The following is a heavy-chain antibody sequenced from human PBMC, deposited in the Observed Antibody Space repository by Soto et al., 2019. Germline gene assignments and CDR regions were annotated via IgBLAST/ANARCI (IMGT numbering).Heavy chain of an antibody. D-gene: IGHD2-21*02. CDR2: ISATGGST. CDR3: AKGFIRDCGGDCTVDT. V-gene: IGHV3-23*01. J-gene: IGHJ5*02. Sequence: RLSCASSGFTCSSYTMSWFRQAPVKGLEWVSGISATGGSTYYADSVNGRFTFSRDNSKNTLYLQMNSLRAEDTAVYYCAKGFIRDCGGDCTVDTWGQGTLDTVSS. CDR1: GFTCSSYT.